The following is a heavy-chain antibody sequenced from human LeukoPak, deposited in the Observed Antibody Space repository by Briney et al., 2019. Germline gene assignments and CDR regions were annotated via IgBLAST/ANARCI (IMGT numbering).Heavy chain of an antibody. V-gene: IGHV1-18*01. J-gene: IGHJ6*02. Sequence: ASVKVSFKASGYTFINYGIIWVRQAPGQGLEWMGWISADNGNTNYAQMLPDRVTLTTDTATSTAYMELRSLRSDDTALFFCARVIPQDPYYYHGMDVWGQGTTVTVSS. CDR1: GYTFINYG. CDR2: ISADNGNT. D-gene: IGHD3-16*01. CDR3: ARVIPQDPYYYHGMDV.